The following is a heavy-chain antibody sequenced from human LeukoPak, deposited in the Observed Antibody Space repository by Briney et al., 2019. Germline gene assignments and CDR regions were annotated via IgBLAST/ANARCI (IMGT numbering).Heavy chain of an antibody. CDR2: IGTASDT. Sequence: PGGSLRLSCAASGFTFSSFDMHWVRQPTGQGLEWVSTIGTASDTYYPGSVEGRFTLSRDNAKNSLYLQMNSLTAGDTAVYYCARGPPRGKYYYMDVWGKGTTVTFSS. CDR1: GFTFSSFD. J-gene: IGHJ6*03. CDR3: ARGPPRGKYYYMDV. V-gene: IGHV3-13*01. D-gene: IGHD1-1*01.